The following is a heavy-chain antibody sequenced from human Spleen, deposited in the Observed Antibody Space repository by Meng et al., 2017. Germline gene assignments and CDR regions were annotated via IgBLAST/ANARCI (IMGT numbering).Heavy chain of an antibody. V-gene: IGHV4-59*01. J-gene: IGHJ2*01. CDR1: GGSIGSYY. CDR2: IYYSGST. D-gene: IGHD5-24*01. Sequence: SETLSLTCTVSGGSIGSYYWSWIRQPPGKGLEWIGYIYYSGSTNYNPSLKSRVTISVDTSKNQFSLKLSSVTAADTAVYYCARDGLEMATITPYWYFDLWGRGTLVTVSS. CDR3: ARDGLEMATITPYWYFDL.